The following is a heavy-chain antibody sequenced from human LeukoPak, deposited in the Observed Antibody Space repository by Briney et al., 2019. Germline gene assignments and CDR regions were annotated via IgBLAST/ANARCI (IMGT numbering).Heavy chain of an antibody. CDR1: GFTFSSYS. D-gene: IGHD1-26*01. CDR2: ISSSSSTI. J-gene: IGHJ4*02. V-gene: IGHV3-48*01. CDR3: ARWELPFY. Sequence: PGGSLRLSCAVSGFTFSSYSMNWVRQAPGKGLEWVSYISSSSSTIYYADSVKGRFTISRDNAKNSLYLQMNSLRAEDTAVYYCARWELPFYWGQGTLVTVSS.